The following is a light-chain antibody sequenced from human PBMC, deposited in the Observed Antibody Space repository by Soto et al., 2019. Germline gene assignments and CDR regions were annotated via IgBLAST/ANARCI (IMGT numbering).Light chain of an antibody. CDR1: QSVSSSY. CDR3: QQYGSSPSWT. V-gene: IGKV3-20*01. CDR2: GAS. J-gene: IGKJ1*01. Sequence: EIVLTQSPGTLSLSPGERATLSRRASQSVSSSYLAWYQQKPGQAPRLLIYGASSRATGIPDRFSGSGSGTDFTLTISRLEPEDFAVYYCQQYGSSPSWTFGQGTKVDSK.